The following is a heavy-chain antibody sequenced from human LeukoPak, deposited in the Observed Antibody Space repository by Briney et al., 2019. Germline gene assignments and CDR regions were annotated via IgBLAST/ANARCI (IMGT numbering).Heavy chain of an antibody. D-gene: IGHD2-2*01. J-gene: IGHJ6*04. CDR1: GFPFSIYT. V-gene: IGHV3-23*01. CDR3: AKEAYCSATSCYEDG. CDR2: ISGGGSST. Sequence: PGGSLRLSCAASGFPFSIYTMSWVRQAPGKGLEWVSAISGGGSSTYYADSVKGRFTISKDKSKNTLYLQMNSLRAGDTAIYYCAKEAYCSATSCYEDGWGKGTTVTVSS.